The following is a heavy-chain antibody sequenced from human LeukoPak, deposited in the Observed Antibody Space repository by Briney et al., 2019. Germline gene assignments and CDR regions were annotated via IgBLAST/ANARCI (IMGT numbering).Heavy chain of an antibody. J-gene: IGHJ4*02. CDR3: ARTIAVAGPYYFDY. D-gene: IGHD6-19*01. Sequence: GSLRLSCAASGFTFSSYSMNWVRQAPGKGLEWVSYISSSSSTIYYADSVKGRFTISRDNSKNTLFLQMDSLRADDTAVYYCARTIAVAGPYYFDYWGQGTLVTVSS. CDR1: GFTFSSYS. V-gene: IGHV3-48*01. CDR2: ISSSSSTI.